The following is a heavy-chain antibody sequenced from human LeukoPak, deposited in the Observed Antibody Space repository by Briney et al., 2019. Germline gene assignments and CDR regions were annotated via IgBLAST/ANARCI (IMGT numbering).Heavy chain of an antibody. D-gene: IGHD2-21*01. V-gene: IGHV3-30*04. Sequence: GALRLSCSASGFTFSSYVMHWVRQAPGKGLEWVAVILYDGSKKYYADSVKGRFTISRDNSKNTLYLQMDSLRAEDAAVYYCAKAPVTTCSGAYCYPFDYWGQGTLVTVSS. CDR3: AKAPVTTCSGAYCYPFDY. J-gene: IGHJ4*02. CDR1: GFTFSSYV. CDR2: ILYDGSKK.